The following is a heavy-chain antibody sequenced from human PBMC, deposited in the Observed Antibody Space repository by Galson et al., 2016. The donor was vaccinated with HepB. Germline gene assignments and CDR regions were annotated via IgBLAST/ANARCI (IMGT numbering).Heavy chain of an antibody. D-gene: IGHD2-8*01. CDR1: GGDINTVSRGPINTYC. CDR3: SRSLNLYGRLYDHPVDP. CDR2: VYNTGTT. J-gene: IGHJ5*02. Sequence: SETLSLTCTVSGGDINTVSRGPINTYCWNWVRQPPGQGLEWIGCVYNTGTTNYSPSLKSRITISVDTSKNSFSLNLGSVTPADTAVYYCSRSLNLYGRLYDHPVDPWCQGTLVTVSS. V-gene: IGHV4-61*03.